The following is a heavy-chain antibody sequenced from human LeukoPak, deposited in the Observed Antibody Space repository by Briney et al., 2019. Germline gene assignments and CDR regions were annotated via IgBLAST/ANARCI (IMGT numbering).Heavy chain of an antibody. Sequence: GSSVKVSCKAFGGSFSSEAISWVRQAPGQGLEWMGGIIPIFGTTNYAQKFQGRVTITTDESTNTAYMEVSSLRSEDTAVYYCGRKAGDCGGGSCYSIDYWGQGTLVTVSS. CDR3: GRKAGDCGGGSCYSIDY. V-gene: IGHV1-69*05. CDR1: GGSFSSEA. CDR2: IIPIFGTT. D-gene: IGHD2-15*01. J-gene: IGHJ4*02.